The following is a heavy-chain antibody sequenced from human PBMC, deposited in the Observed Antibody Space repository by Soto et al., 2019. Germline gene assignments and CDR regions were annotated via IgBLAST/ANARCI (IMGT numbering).Heavy chain of an antibody. CDR1: GFTFDDYA. Sequence: GGSLRLSCAASGFTFDDYAMHWVRQAPGKGLEWVSGISWNSGSIGYADSVKGRFTISRDNAKNSLYLQMNSLRAEDTALYYCAKDMTPLGELLADFDYWGQGTLVTVSS. V-gene: IGHV3-9*01. D-gene: IGHD3-10*01. CDR2: ISWNSGSI. CDR3: AKDMTPLGELLADFDY. J-gene: IGHJ4*02.